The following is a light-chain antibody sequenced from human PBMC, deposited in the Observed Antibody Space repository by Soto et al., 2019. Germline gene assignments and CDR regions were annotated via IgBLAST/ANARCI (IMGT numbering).Light chain of an antibody. V-gene: IGLV9-49*01. CDR1: SGYSNYK. J-gene: IGLJ2*01. Sequence: QPVLTQPPSASASLGASVTLTCTLSSGYSNYKVDWYQQRPGKGPRFVMRVGTGGIVGSKGDGIPDRFSVLGSGLNRYLTIKNIQEEDESDYHCGADHGSGSNFPIGGGTKLTVL. CDR3: GADHGSGSNFP. CDR2: VGTGGIVG.